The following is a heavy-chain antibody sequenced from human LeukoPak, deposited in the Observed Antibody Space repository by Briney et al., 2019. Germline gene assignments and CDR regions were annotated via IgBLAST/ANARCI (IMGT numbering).Heavy chain of an antibody. CDR2: ISSSGSTI. D-gene: IGHD2-15*01. J-gene: IGHJ5*02. V-gene: IGHV3-11*04. CDR1: GFTFSDYY. Sequence: PGGSLRLSCAASGFTFSDYYMRWIRQAPGKGLEWVSYISSSGSTIYYADSVKGRFTISRDNAKNSLYLQMNSLRAEDTAVYYCAGYVVVAATDYSWFDPWGQGTLVTVSS. CDR3: AGYVVVAATDYSWFDP.